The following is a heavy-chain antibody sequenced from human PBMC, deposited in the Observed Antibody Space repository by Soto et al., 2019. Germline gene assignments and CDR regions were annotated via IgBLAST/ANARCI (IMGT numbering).Heavy chain of an antibody. Sequence: QVQLVQSGAEVKKPGASVNVSCKASGYIFTSYYIHWVRQAPGQGLEWMGWINPFDGSRMFAQSFQGRVTMTRDTSTSTVYMEVSSLRSEDTAVYYCSRVDPGETSPFDHWGQGTLVTVSS. CDR1: GYIFTSYY. CDR2: INPFDGSR. CDR3: SRVDPGETSPFDH. V-gene: IGHV1-46*03. D-gene: IGHD3-10*01. J-gene: IGHJ4*02.